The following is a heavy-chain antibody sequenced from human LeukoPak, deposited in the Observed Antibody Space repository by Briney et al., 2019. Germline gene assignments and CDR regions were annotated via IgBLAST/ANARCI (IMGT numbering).Heavy chain of an antibody. Sequence: PSETLSLTCTVSGGSISSYHWSWIRQPAGKGLEWIGRIYTSGSTNYNPSLKSRVTMSVDTSKNQFSLKLSSVTAADTAVYYCARENTAVGEYYFDYWGQGTLVTVSS. CDR1: GGSISSYH. CDR3: ARENTAVGEYYFDY. V-gene: IGHV4-4*07. J-gene: IGHJ4*02. D-gene: IGHD5-18*01. CDR2: IYTSGST.